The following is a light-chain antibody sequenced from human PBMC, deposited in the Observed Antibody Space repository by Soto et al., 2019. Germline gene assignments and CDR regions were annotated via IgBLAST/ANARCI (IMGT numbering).Light chain of an antibody. V-gene: IGKV3-15*01. CDR1: QSVSSN. J-gene: IGKJ4*01. Sequence: EIVMTQSPATLSVSPGERATLSCTASQSVSSNLAWYQQKPGQAPRLLIYGASTRATGIPARFSRSGSGTEFTLSISSLQSEDFAVYCCQQYNNWPPLTFGERTKVEIK. CDR2: GAS. CDR3: QQYNNWPPLT.